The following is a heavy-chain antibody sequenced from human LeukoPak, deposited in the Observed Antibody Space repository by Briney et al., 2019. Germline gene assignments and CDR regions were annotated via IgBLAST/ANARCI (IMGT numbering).Heavy chain of an antibody. J-gene: IGHJ6*02. D-gene: IGHD4-17*01. CDR1: GYTLTELS. Sequence: GASVKVSCKVSGYTLTELSMHWVQQAPGKGLEWMGGFDPEDGETIYAQKFQGRVTMTEDTSTDTAYMELSSLRSEDTAVYYCATRTPTYGYFYYGMDVWGQGTTVTVSS. CDR2: FDPEDGET. V-gene: IGHV1-24*01. CDR3: ATRTPTYGYFYYGMDV.